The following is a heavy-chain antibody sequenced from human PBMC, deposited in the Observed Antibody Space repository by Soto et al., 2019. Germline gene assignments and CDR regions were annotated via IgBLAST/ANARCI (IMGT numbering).Heavy chain of an antibody. V-gene: IGHV4-30-4*01. CDR1: GGSITRGHYY. Sequence: KSSETLSLTCTVSGGSITRGHYYWSWIRQPPGKGLEWIGYIYYSGGSYHNPSLKSRVTMSVDTSKNQFSLKLSSVTAADTAVYFCARESIPPRFIDYWGRGIMVTAPQ. CDR2: IYYSGGS. D-gene: IGHD2-21*01. CDR3: ARESIPPRFIDY. J-gene: IGHJ4*02.